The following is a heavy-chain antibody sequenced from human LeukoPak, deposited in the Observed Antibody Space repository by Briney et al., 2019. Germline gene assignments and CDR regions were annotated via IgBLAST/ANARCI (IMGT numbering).Heavy chain of an antibody. D-gene: IGHD3-10*01. CDR2: ISAYNGNT. J-gene: IGHJ6*02. CDR3: ARELVSGRSWFGVYYYYGMDV. V-gene: IGHV1-18*01. CDR1: GYTFTSYG. Sequence: ASVKVSCKASGYTFTSYGISWVRQAPGQGLEWMGWISAYNGNTNYAQKLQGRVTMTTDTSTSTAYMGLRSLRSDDTAVYYCARELVSGRSWFGVYYYYGMDVWGQGTTVTVSS.